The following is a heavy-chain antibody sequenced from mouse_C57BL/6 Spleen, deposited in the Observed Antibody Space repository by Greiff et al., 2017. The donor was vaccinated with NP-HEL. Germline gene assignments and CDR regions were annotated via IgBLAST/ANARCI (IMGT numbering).Heavy chain of an antibody. J-gene: IGHJ2*01. CDR1: GYTFTDYN. V-gene: IGHV1-22*01. D-gene: IGHD1-1*02. CDR2: INPNNGGT. Sequence: EVKLQESGPELVKPGASVKMSCKASGYTFTDYNMHWVKQSHGKSLEWIGYINPNNGGTSYNQKFKGKATLTVNKSSSTAYMELRSLTSEDSAVYYCARLNLGSHYFDYWGQGTTLTVSS. CDR3: ARLNLGSHYFDY.